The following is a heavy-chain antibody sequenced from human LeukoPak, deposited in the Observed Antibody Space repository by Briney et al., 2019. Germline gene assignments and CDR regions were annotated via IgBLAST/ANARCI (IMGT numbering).Heavy chain of an antibody. CDR1: GFTFSSYA. D-gene: IGHD5-12*01. J-gene: IGHJ4*02. CDR3: ARSGSGYDYALGY. CDR2: ISSNGGST. V-gene: IGHV3-64*01. Sequence: PGGSLRLSCAASGFTFSSYAMHWVRQAPGKGLEYVSAISSNGGSTYYANSVKGRFTISRDNSKNTLYLQMGSLRAEDMAVYYCARSGSGYDYALGYWGQGTLVTVSS.